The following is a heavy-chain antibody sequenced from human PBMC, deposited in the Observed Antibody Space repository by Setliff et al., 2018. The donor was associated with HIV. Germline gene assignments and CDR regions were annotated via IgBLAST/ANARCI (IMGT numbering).Heavy chain of an antibody. CDR3: AGVSSTYWYSIFRNYYYRMDV. CDR2: IYTSGST. Sequence: PSETLSLTCTVSGGSISSGSYYWGWIRQPAGKGLEWIGRIYTSGSTNYNPALKSRVTIPVDTSKNQFSLKLSSVTAADTAVYYCAGVSSTYWYSIFRNYYYRMDVWGKGTTVTVSS. CDR1: GGSISSGSYY. D-gene: IGHD2-8*02. V-gene: IGHV4-61*02. J-gene: IGHJ6*04.